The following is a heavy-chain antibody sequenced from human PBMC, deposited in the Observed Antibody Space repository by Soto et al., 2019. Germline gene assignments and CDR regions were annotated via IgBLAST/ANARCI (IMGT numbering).Heavy chain of an antibody. CDR1: GGSISSSSFH. D-gene: IGHD2-2*01. Sequence: SETLSLTCTVSGGSISSSSFHWGWIRQPPGKGLEWIGSIYYSGSTYYSPSLKSRVTISVDTSKNQFSLKLSSVTAADTAVYYCARRRIVVVPAAIFDYWGQGTLVTVSS. CDR3: ARRRIVVVPAAIFDY. V-gene: IGHV4-39*01. CDR2: IYYSGST. J-gene: IGHJ4*02.